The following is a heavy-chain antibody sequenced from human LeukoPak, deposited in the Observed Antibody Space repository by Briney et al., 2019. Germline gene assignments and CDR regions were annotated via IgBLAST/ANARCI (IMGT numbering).Heavy chain of an antibody. J-gene: IGHJ4*02. CDR3: ARVSVEMATITD. V-gene: IGHV4-61*02. CDR1: GGSISSGSYY. Sequence: KPSETLSLTCTVSGGSISSGSYYWSWIRQPAGKGLEWIGRIYTSGSTNYNPSLKSRVTISVDTSKNQFSLKLSSVTAADTAVYYCARVSVEMATITDWGQGTLVTVSS. D-gene: IGHD5-24*01. CDR2: IYTSGST.